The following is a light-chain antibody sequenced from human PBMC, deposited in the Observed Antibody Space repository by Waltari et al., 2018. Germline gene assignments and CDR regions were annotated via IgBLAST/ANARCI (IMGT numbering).Light chain of an antibody. J-gene: IGLJ2*01. CDR3: ATWDNNLKAEI. Sequence: QSVLTQPPSVSAAPGQKVTISCSGSTSNIGNNYVSWYQCLPETAPKLVIYDTDQRHSAIPDRFSGSRSGTSATLTITGLQTGDEGDYYCATWDNNLKAEIFGGGTTLTVL. CDR2: DTD. CDR1: TSNIGNNY. V-gene: IGLV1-51*01.